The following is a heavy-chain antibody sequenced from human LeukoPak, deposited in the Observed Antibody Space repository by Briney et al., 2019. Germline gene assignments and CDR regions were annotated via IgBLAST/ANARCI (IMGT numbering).Heavy chain of an antibody. CDR3: ARDRYGDYPDAFDI. CDR2: IYYSGST. D-gene: IGHD4-17*01. CDR1: GGSISSYY. V-gene: IGHV4-59*01. J-gene: IGHJ3*02. Sequence: SETLSLTCTVSGGSISSYYLSWIRQPPGKGLEWIGYIYYSGSTNYNPSLKSRVTISVDTSKSQFSLKLRSVTAADTAVYYCARDRYGDYPDAFDIWGQGTVVTVSS.